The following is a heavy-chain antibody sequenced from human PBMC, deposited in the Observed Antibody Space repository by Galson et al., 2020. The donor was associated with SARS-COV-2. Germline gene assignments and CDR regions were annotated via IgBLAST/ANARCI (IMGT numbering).Heavy chain of an antibody. J-gene: IGHJ4*02. Sequence: GESPKISWKGSGYNFTTYWIGWVRQMPGQRLGSIGNISPGDSYTTYRPPLPRQVTISTDKSISTPYLRWSSLRASDTAIYYCARRPAFSGSWYNYLDYWGQGTLVTVSS. V-gene: IGHV5-51*01. D-gene: IGHD6-13*01. CDR2: ISPGDSYT. CDR3: ARRPAFSGSWYNYLDY. CDR1: GYNFTTYW.